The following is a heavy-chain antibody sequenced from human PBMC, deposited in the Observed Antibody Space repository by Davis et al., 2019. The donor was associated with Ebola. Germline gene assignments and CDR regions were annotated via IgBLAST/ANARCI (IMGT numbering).Heavy chain of an antibody. CDR1: GYTFTSYA. J-gene: IGHJ4*02. D-gene: IGHD1-26*01. Sequence: ASVKVSCKASGYTFTSYAMHWVRQAPGQRLEWMGWINAGNGNTKYSQKFQGRVTITADESTSTAYMELSSLRSEDTAVYYCARDKGASGLDYWGQGTLVTVSS. V-gene: IGHV1-3*01. CDR3: ARDKGASGLDY. CDR2: INAGNGNT.